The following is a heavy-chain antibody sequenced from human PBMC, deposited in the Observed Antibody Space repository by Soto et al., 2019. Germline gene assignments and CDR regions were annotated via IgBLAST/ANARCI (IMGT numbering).Heavy chain of an antibody. J-gene: IGHJ6*02. CDR2: IIDSGGST. CDR3: AKGRSYYYYYGVDV. V-gene: IGHV3-23*01. CDR1: GFTFSSCA. Sequence: PGGSLRLSCAASGFTFSSCAMVRVRQAPGKGLEWVSDIIDSGGSTYYADSVKGRFTISRDNSKSTLYLQMNSLRAEDTALYYCAKGRSYYYYYGVDVWGQGTTVT.